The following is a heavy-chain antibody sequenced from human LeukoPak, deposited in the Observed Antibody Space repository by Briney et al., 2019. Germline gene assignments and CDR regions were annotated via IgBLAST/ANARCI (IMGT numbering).Heavy chain of an antibody. D-gene: IGHD4-23*01. CDR1: GGTFSSYA. Sequence: ASVKVSCKASGGTFSSYAISWVRQAPGQGLEWMGGIIPIFGTANYAQKFQGRVTITTDESTSTAYMELSSLRSEDTAVYYCARERYYGGNSDAFDIWGQGTMVTVSS. V-gene: IGHV1-69*05. CDR2: IIPIFGTA. J-gene: IGHJ3*02. CDR3: ARERYYGGNSDAFDI.